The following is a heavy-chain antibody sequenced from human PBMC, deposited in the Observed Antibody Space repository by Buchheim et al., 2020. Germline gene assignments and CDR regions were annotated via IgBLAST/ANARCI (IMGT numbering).Heavy chain of an antibody. CDR3: AGDPYGGNTVYYYMDV. CDR1: GFTFSSYP. Sequence: EVQLVESGGGLVQPGGSLRLSCAASGFTFSSYPMNWVRQAPGKGLEWLSYISSSSSTIYYADSVKGRFTIPRDNAKNSLYLQMNRLRNEDTAVYYCAGDPYGGNTVYYYMDVWGKGTT. J-gene: IGHJ6*03. CDR2: ISSSSSTI. V-gene: IGHV3-48*02. D-gene: IGHD4-23*01.